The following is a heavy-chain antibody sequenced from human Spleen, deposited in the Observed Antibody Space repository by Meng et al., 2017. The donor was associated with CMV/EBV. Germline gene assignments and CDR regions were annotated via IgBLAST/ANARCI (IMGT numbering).Heavy chain of an antibody. V-gene: IGHV3-30*04. D-gene: IGHD1-1*01. Sequence: GESLKISCAASGFTFSRHTMYWVRQAPGKGLEWVAVISYDGNNKYYADSVKGRFTMSRDNSNNTLFLQMNSLRAEDTAVYFCARAGVPLANAVLDYWGQGILVTVSS. CDR3: ARAGVPLANAVLDY. CDR2: ISYDGNNK. CDR1: GFTFSRHT. J-gene: IGHJ4*02.